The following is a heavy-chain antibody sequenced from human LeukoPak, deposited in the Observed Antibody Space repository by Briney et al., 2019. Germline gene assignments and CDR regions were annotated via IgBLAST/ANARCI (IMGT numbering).Heavy chain of an antibody. V-gene: IGHV1-18*01. CDR2: ISAYNGNT. CDR1: GYTFTSYG. Sequence: ASVKVSCKASGYTFTSYGISWVRQAPGQGLEWMGWISAYNGNTNYAQKLQGRVTMTTDTSTTTAYMELTDLRSEDTAVYYCARGFGDPGIVDYWGQGTLVTVSS. J-gene: IGHJ4*02. CDR3: ARGFGDPGIVDY. D-gene: IGHD3-16*01.